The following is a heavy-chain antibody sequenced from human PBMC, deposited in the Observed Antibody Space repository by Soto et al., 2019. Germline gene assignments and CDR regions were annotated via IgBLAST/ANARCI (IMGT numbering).Heavy chain of an antibody. D-gene: IGHD3-3*01. V-gene: IGHV4-30-4*01. CDR1: CASISSGDYY. J-gene: IGHJ5*02. CDR3: VRALGSRFMEWPRFDP. CDR2: ISYRGTT. Sequence: SETVSLTCTVSCASISSGDYYWSWIRQPPGKGLEWIAYISYRGTTYYNPSLKSRVTMSVDTSKNQFSLKLNSVNAADTAVYYCVRALGSRFMEWPRFDPWGQGTLVTVSS.